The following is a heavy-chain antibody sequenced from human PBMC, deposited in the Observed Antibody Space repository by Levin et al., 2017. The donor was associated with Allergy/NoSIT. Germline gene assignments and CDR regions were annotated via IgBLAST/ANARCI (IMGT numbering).Heavy chain of an antibody. CDR1: GFTFTNYA. V-gene: IGHV3-23*01. J-gene: IGHJ3*01. Sequence: TGESLKISCAASGFTFTNYAMTWVRQAPGKGLEWVAIIGPSGGNTHYADSVKGRFTNSRDNSKNTLFLQMNSLRAEDTAIYYCAKDREMLPFGGVIAPGVFDVWGQGTMVTVSS. D-gene: IGHD3-16*02. CDR2: IGPSGGNT. CDR3: AKDREMLPFGGVIAPGVFDV.